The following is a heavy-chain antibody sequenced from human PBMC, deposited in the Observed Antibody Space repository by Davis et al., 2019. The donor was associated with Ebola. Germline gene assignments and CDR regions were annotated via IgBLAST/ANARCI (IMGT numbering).Heavy chain of an antibody. V-gene: IGHV3-23*01. Sequence: GEFLKISCTASGFIFSTSSMSWVRQAPGKGLEWVSVISGSGGTTYYADSVKGRFTISRDNSKNTLYLQVNSLRVEDTAIYYCARDLARGIAAAGTRIDYWGQGTLVTVSS. CDR2: ISGSGGTT. CDR3: ARDLARGIAAAGTRIDY. CDR1: GFIFSTSS. D-gene: IGHD6-13*01. J-gene: IGHJ4*02.